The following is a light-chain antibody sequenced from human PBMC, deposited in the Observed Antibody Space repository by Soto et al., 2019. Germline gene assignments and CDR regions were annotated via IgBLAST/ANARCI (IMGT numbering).Light chain of an antibody. V-gene: IGKV3-15*01. CDR1: QNVSSN. CDR2: GAS. CDR3: QQYNNWPPIT. Sequence: EIVMTQSPATLSVSPGERATLSCRASQNVSSNLAWYQQKPGQAPRLLIYGASTRAAGIPVRFSGTGSGTEFTLTISSLQSEDFADYYCQQYNNWPPITFGQGTRLEI. J-gene: IGKJ5*01.